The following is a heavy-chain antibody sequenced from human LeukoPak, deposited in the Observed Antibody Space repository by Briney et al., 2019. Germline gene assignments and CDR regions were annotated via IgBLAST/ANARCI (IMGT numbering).Heavy chain of an antibody. CDR3: ASRNYYDSSGYYYYYFDY. D-gene: IGHD3-22*01. CDR2: ISGSGTST. CDR1: GSTLSNYA. V-gene: IGHV3-23*01. J-gene: IGHJ4*02. Sequence: GGSLRLSCAASGSTLSNYAISWVRQAPGKGLEWVSGISGSGTSTYYADSVKGRFTISRDNSKNTLYLQMNSLRAEDTAVYYCASRNYYDSSGYYYYYFDYWGQGILVTVSS.